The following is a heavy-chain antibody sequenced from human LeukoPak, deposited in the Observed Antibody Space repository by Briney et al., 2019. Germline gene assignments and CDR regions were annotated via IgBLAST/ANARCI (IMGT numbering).Heavy chain of an antibody. Sequence: GGSLRLSCAASGFTFSSYDMHWVRQATGKGLEWVSAIGTAGDTYCPGSVKGRFTISRENAKNSLYLQMNSLRAGDTAVYYCARGRARSFDYWGQGTLVTVSS. CDR1: GFTFSSYD. J-gene: IGHJ4*02. CDR3: ARGRARSFDY. CDR2: IGTAGDT. V-gene: IGHV3-13*01.